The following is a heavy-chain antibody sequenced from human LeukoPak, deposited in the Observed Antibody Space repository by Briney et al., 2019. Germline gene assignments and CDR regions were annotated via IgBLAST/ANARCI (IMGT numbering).Heavy chain of an antibody. V-gene: IGHV1-46*01. CDR1: GYTFTSYY. CDR2: INPSGGST. D-gene: IGHD1-7*01. CDR3: ARENNWNYYFDY. Sequence: ASVKVSCKASGYTFTSYYMHWVRQAPGQGLEWMGIINPSGGSTSYAQKFQGRVTMTRNTSTSTVYMELSSLRSEDTAVYYCARENNWNYYFDYWGQGTLVTVSS. J-gene: IGHJ4*02.